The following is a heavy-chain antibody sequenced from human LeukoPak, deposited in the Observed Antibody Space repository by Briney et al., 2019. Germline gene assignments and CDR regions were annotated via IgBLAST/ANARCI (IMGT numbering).Heavy chain of an antibody. CDR3: ARIRALDY. CDR1: GFTFSSYS. J-gene: IGHJ4*02. D-gene: IGHD4-17*01. Sequence: GGSLRLSCAASGFTFSSYSMNWVRQAPGKGLEWVSYISSSSSTIYYADSVKGRFTISRDNAKNSLYLQMNSLRAEDTAVYYCARIRALDYWGQGTLVTVSS. V-gene: IGHV3-48*04. CDR2: ISSSSSTI.